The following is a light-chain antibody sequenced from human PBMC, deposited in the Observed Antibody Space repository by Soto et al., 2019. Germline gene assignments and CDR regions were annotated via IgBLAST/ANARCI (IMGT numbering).Light chain of an antibody. J-gene: IGLJ1*01. CDR1: SGDIGSYNR. CDR2: EVT. V-gene: IGLV2-14*01. CDR3: SSYTNINRRACV. Sequence: QSALTQPASVSGSPGQSITISCTGTSGDIGSYNRVSWYQQHPGKAPKLIIYEVTDRPSGVYNRFSGSKSGTTASLTISGLQAEDEDEYYCSSYTNINRRACVFGTGTKVTVL.